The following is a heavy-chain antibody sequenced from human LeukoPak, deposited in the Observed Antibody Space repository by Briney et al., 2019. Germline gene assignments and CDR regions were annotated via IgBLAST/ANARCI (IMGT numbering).Heavy chain of an antibody. CDR2: IWYDGSNK. CDR1: GFTFSSYG. Sequence: PGGSLRLSCAASGFTFSSYGMHWVRQAPGKGLEWVAVIWYDGSNKYYADSVKGRFTISRDNSKNTLYLQMNSLRAEDTAVYYCARGDYCDSSGYSAYWGQGTLVTVSS. D-gene: IGHD3-22*01. V-gene: IGHV3-33*01. CDR3: ARGDYCDSSGYSAY. J-gene: IGHJ4*02.